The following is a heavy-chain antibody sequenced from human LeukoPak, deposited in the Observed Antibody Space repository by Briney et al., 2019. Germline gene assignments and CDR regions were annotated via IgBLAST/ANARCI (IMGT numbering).Heavy chain of an antibody. Sequence: KPSETLSLTCTVSGGSISSYYWSWIRQPPGKGLEWIGYIYYSGSTNYNPSLKSRVTISVDTSKNQFSLKLSSVTAADTAVYYCARGRAARGAFGIWGQGTMVTVSS. CDR2: IYYSGST. J-gene: IGHJ3*02. D-gene: IGHD6-13*01. V-gene: IGHV4-59*01. CDR3: ARGRAARGAFGI. CDR1: GGSISSYY.